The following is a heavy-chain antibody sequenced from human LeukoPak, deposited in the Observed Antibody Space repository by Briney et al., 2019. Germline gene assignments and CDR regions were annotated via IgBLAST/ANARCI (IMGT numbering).Heavy chain of an antibody. Sequence: PGGSLRLSCAASGFTFSTYDMHWVRQVTGKDLEWVSAIGAAGNTYYPDSVKGRFTISRENVKNSLYLQMNSLRVEDTAVYYCARGWNSFWYFDFWGRGTRVTVSS. V-gene: IGHV3-13*01. J-gene: IGHJ2*01. D-gene: IGHD1-7*01. CDR2: IGAAGNT. CDR1: GFTFSTYD. CDR3: ARGWNSFWYFDF.